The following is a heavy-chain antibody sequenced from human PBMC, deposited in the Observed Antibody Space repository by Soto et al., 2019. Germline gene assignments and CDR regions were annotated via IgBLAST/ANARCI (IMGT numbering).Heavy chain of an antibody. Sequence: EVQLVESGGGLVQPGRSLRLSCVVSGFTFDDYAMHWARQAPGNGLEWVAGISWNSGKIGYSDSVRGRFTISRDNTKNSLYLQMNSLRTEDTALYYCAKDTEYSSRQVPSDSYYHGLDAWGQGTTVTVSS. CDR1: GFTFDDYA. D-gene: IGHD6-13*01. CDR2: ISWNSGKI. J-gene: IGHJ6*02. V-gene: IGHV3-9*01. CDR3: AKDTEYSSRQVPSDSYYHGLDA.